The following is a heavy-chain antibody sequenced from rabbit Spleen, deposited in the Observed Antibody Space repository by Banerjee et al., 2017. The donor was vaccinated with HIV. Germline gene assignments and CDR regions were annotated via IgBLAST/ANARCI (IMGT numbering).Heavy chain of an antibody. CDR2: IYPITETT. CDR1: GFDFSVYG. CDR3: AREDVGGSVSL. V-gene: IGHV1S47*01. Sequence: QEHLKESGGGLVQPGGSLKLPCKASGFDFSVYGVSWVRQAPGKGLEWIGIIYPITETTYYANWVNGRFTISTDNAQNTVDLQMNSLTAADTATYFCAREDVGGSVSLWGPGTLVTVS. J-gene: IGHJ6*01. D-gene: IGHD1-1*01.